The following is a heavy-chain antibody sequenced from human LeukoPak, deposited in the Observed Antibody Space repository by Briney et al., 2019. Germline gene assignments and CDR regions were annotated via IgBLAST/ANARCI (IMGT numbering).Heavy chain of an antibody. CDR2: INHSGST. Sequence: SETLSLTCAVYGGSFSGYYWSWIRQPPGKGLEWIGEINHSGSTNYNPSLKSRVTISVDTSKNQFSLKLSSVTAADTAVYYCASLAFTYYDILTGYYNPDYWGQGTLVTVSS. D-gene: IGHD3-9*01. V-gene: IGHV4-34*01. CDR3: ASLAFTYYDILTGYYNPDY. J-gene: IGHJ4*02. CDR1: GGSFSGYY.